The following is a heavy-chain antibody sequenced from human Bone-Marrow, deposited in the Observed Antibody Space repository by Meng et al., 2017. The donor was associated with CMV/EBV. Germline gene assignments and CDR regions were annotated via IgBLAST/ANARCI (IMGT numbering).Heavy chain of an antibody. CDR1: GFTFSNYA. J-gene: IGHJ4*02. Sequence: GESLKISCAASGFTFSNYAMHWVRQAPGKGLEWVAVISFDGSSKYYADSVKGRFTISRDNSKNTVYMRMNNLRAGDMAVYYCAKDRTPSTRIVGARGGGVDYWGQGTLVTSPQ. D-gene: IGHD1-26*01. V-gene: IGHV3-30-3*01. CDR3: AKDRTPSTRIVGARGGGVDY. CDR2: ISFDGSSK.